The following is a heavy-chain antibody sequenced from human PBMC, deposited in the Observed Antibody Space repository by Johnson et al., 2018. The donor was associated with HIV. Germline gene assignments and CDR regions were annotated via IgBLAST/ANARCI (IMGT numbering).Heavy chain of an antibody. J-gene: IGHJ3*02. D-gene: IGHD2-8*01. Sequence: VQLVESGGGLIQPGGSLRLSCAVSGFSVSNNYMSWVRQAPGKGLEWVSIIYSDGSTYFADSVKGRFPISRDNSKNTLFLQMNSLRVEDTAVYYCARLKNGAFDIWGQGTMVTVSS. V-gene: IGHV3-53*01. CDR1: GFSVSNNY. CDR2: IYSDGST. CDR3: ARLKNGAFDI.